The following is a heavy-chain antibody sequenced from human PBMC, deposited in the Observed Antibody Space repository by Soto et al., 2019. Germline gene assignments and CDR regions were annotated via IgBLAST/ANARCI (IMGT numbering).Heavy chain of an antibody. Sequence: SETLSLTCTVSGGSISSYYVSWIRQSAGKGLEWIGRIDTSGTTNYNPSLKSRVTMSVDASKNHFSLNLGSVTAADTAVYYCARGPRGYVYYHGMDVWGQGTTVTVSS. D-gene: IGHD3-10*01. CDR2: IDTSGTT. J-gene: IGHJ6*02. V-gene: IGHV4-4*07. CDR1: GGSISSYY. CDR3: ARGPRGYVYYHGMDV.